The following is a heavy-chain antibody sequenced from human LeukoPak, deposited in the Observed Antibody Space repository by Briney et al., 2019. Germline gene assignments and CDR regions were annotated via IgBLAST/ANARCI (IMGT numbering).Heavy chain of an antibody. CDR3: ARGVNWIDP. V-gene: IGHV4-4*02. D-gene: IGHD6-6*01. CDR1: GDSVSSDNW. J-gene: IGHJ5*02. CDR2: IYHRGIT. Sequence: PSGTLSLTCGVSGDSVSSDNWWNWVRQPPGKGLEWIGEIYHRGITNYNPSLKSRVSISVDASTNQVSLKLTSVTAADTAVYFCARGVNWIDPWGQGTLVTVSS.